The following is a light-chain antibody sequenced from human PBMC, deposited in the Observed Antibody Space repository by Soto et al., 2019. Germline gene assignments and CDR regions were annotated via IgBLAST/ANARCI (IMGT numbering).Light chain of an antibody. CDR1: QGISNY. CDR2: AAS. CDR3: QQYTNVPT. Sequence: DIQMTQSPSSLSASVGDRVTITCRASQGISNYLSCYQQIPGKVPKLLISAASTLQSGVPSLFSGIVSCTDFNLTISSLQPEAVATYYCQQYTNVPTFGGGTKVEIK. J-gene: IGKJ4*01. V-gene: IGKV1-27*01.